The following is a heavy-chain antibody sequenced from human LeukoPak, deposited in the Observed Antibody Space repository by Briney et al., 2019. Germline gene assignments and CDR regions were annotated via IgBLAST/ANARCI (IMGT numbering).Heavy chain of an antibody. CDR1: GGSFSGYY. D-gene: IGHD3-10*01. CDR3: ARERRYGSGSCGKNWFDP. V-gene: IGHV4-34*01. J-gene: IGHJ5*02. CDR2: INHSGST. Sequence: SETLSLTCAVYGGSFSGYYWSWIRQPPGKGLEWIGEINHSGSTNYNPSLKSRVTISVDTSKNQFSLKLSSVTAADTAVYYCARERRYGSGSCGKNWFDPWGQGTLVTVSS.